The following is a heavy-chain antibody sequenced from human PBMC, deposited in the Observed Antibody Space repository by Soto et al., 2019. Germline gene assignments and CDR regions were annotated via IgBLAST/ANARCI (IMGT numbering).Heavy chain of an antibody. CDR2: IYPGDSDT. D-gene: IGHD3-3*01. V-gene: IGHV5-51*01. CDR3: ARTQGRYYDFWSGYLYPLDY. Sequence: PGEVLKNSHKGFGFSFYISLVGLVRQMTGKSPGWMGIIYPGDSDTRYSPSFQGQVTISADKSISTAYLQWSSLKASDTAMYYCARTQGRYYDFWSGYLYPLDYWGQGTLVTV. J-gene: IGHJ4*02. CDR1: GFSFYISL.